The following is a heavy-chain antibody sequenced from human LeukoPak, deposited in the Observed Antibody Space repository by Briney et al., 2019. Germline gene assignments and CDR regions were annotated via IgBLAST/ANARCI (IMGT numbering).Heavy chain of an antibody. D-gene: IGHD1-14*01. J-gene: IGHJ6*02. V-gene: IGHV3-30*03. CDR1: GFTFSTYV. CDR2: ISYDGNSK. Sequence: GGSLRLSCAGSGFTFSTYVIHWVRQAPGKGLEWAALISYDGNSKYYADSVKGRFTISRENSKNTVYLQMDSLRAEDTAVYYYARVTTSTKYYSGMDIWGQGTTVTVSS. CDR3: ARVTTSTKYYSGMDI.